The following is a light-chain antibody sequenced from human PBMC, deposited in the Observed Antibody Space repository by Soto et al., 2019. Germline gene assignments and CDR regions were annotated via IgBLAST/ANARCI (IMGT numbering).Light chain of an antibody. Sequence: QSARTQPASVSGSPGQSITISCTGTNNDIGGYNYVSWCQQHPDKAPKVLISDVSSRPSGVSNRFSGSKSGNTASLTISGLQAEDEADYYCSSYTGSSTLYVFGTGTKVTVL. V-gene: IGLV2-14*01. J-gene: IGLJ1*01. CDR2: DVS. CDR3: SSYTGSSTLYV. CDR1: NNDIGGYNY.